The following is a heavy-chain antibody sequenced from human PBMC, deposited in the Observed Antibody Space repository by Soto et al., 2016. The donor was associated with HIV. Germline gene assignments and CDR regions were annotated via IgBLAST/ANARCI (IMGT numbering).Heavy chain of an antibody. D-gene: IGHD3-10*01. CDR3: AKAGYGSGDYCHT. J-gene: IGHJ4*02. V-gene: IGHV3-30*18. Sequence: VQLVESGGGVVQPGTSLRLSCAASGFTFSNYGFHWVRQAPGKGLEWVAVIYYDGSHKYYADSVKGRFTISRDNSKNTLYLQMNSLRVEDTAMYYCAKAGYGSGDYCHTWGQGTLVTVSS. CDR1: GFTFSNYG. CDR2: IYYDGSHK.